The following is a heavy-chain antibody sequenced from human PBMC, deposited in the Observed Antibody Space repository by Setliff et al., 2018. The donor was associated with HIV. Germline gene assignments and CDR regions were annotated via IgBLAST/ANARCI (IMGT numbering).Heavy chain of an antibody. Sequence: PSETLSLTCSVSGGSISSGSYSWSWIRQPPGKGLEWIGYIYKGGTTYYNPSLKSRVTMSADTSKNQFSLKLRSVTAVDTAVYYCARSALWFGEADWYFDLWGRGTLVTVSS. CDR1: GGSISSGSYS. V-gene: IGHV4-30-2*01. J-gene: IGHJ2*01. D-gene: IGHD3-10*01. CDR3: ARSALWFGEADWYFDL. CDR2: IYKGGTT.